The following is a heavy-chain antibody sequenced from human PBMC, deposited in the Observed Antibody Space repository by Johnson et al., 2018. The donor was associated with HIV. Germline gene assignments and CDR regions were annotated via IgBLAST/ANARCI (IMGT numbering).Heavy chain of an antibody. CDR3: ARGGIAAAGDAFDI. Sequence: QMLLVESGGGVVQPGGSLTLSCAASGFTFSDYVMHWVRQAPGKGLEWVAFIRFDGSNKYYADSVKGRFTISRDNSKNTLYLQMNSLRAEDTAVYYCARGGIAAAGDAFDIWGQGTMVTVSS. D-gene: IGHD6-13*01. CDR1: GFTFSDYV. V-gene: IGHV3-30*02. CDR2: IRFDGSNK. J-gene: IGHJ3*02.